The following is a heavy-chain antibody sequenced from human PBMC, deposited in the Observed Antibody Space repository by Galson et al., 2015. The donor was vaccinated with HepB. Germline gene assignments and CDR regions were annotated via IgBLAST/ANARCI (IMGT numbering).Heavy chain of an antibody. CDR1: GFRFSDYG. J-gene: IGHJ4*02. V-gene: IGHV3-30*18. CDR2: IAYDGINR. Sequence: SLRLSCAASGFRFSDYGMHWVRQAPGKGLGWVAVIAYDGINRHYADSVKGRFTISRDSSKNTVVLEMNSLRADDTAFYHCAKCLGSGASCYKATIDYWGQRTLVTVSS. CDR3: AKCLGSGASCYKATIDY. D-gene: IGHD2-2*02.